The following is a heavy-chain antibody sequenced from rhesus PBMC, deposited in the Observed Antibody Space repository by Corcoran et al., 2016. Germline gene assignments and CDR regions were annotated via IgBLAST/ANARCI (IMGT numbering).Heavy chain of an antibody. CDR3: ARDLAGSGSLDY. CDR1: GYSISSGYG. J-gene: IGHJ4*01. V-gene: IGHV4-122*02. D-gene: IGHD6-25*01. Sequence: QLQLQESGPGLVKPSETLSLTCAVSGYSISSGYGWSWIRQPPGKGLELIGYISYSGSTSYNPSLKIRVTISRDTSKNQFSLKLSSVTAADTAVYYCARDLAGSGSLDYWGQGVLVTVSS. CDR2: ISYSGST.